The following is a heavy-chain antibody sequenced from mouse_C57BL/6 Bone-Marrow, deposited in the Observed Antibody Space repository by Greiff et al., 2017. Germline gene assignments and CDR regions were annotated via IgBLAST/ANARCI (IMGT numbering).Heavy chain of an antibody. J-gene: IGHJ4*01. CDR2: INPNYGTT. CDR1: GYSFTDYN. D-gene: IGHD2-2*01. Sequence: EVKLVESGPELVKPGASVKLSCKASGYSFTDYNMNWVKQSNGKSLEWNGVINPNYGTTSYNQKFKGKATLTVDQSSSTAYMQLNSLTSEDSAVYYCARSGGLRNAMDYWGQGTSVTVSA. V-gene: IGHV1-39*01. CDR3: ARSGGLRNAMDY.